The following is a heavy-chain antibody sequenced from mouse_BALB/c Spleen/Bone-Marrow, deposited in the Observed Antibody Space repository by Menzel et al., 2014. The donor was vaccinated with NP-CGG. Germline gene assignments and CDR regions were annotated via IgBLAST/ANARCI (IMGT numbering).Heavy chain of an antibody. D-gene: IGHD2-13*01. J-gene: IGHJ2*01. V-gene: IGHV5-6-5*01. Sequence: DVQLVESGGGLVKLGGSLKLSCEASGITVSSYAMSWVRQTPEKRLEWVASIGSGGRKHYPDSVEGRLTISRDNARNILYLQVSSLRSEDTAMYYCARGGMTPFDFWGQGITLTVSS. CDR1: GITVSSYA. CDR2: IGSGGRK. CDR3: ARGGMTPFDF.